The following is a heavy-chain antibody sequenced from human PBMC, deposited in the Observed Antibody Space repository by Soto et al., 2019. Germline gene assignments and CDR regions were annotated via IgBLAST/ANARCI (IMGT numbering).Heavy chain of an antibody. D-gene: IGHD1-1*01. CDR1: GFNLGSYW. J-gene: IGHJ4*02. CDR2: INDYGTTI. CDR3: GRGGLDPFDY. V-gene: IGHV3-74*01. Sequence: EVQLVESGGGLVQPGGSLRLSCAASGFNLGSYWMHWVRQAPGKGLVWVSRINDYGTTINYAESVEGRFTISRDDAKSEVYLQMNNLSAEDTAVYYCGRGGLDPFDYWGQGALVTVSA.